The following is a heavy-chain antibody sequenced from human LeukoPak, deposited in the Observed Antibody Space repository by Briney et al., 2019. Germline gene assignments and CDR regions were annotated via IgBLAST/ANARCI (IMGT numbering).Heavy chain of an antibody. Sequence: PSQTLSLTCTVSGDSITSGSYYWSWIRQPAGKGLEWIGRVYSSGSTSYNPSLKSRFTISIDTSKNQFSLKLSSVIAADTAVYYCVRDWGGRGFKGWFYPWGQGTLVTVSS. CDR3: VRDWGGRGFKGWFYP. J-gene: IGHJ5*02. CDR2: VYSSGST. V-gene: IGHV4-61*02. D-gene: IGHD3-16*01. CDR1: GDSITSGSYY.